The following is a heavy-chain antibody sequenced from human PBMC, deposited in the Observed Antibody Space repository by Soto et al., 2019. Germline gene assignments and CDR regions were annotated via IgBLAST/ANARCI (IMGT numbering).Heavy chain of an antibody. D-gene: IGHD6-19*01. J-gene: IGHJ4*02. Sequence: EVQLVESGGDLVQRGGSLRLSCVASGFTFSVYSMNWVRQAPGKGLEWFSYITSDTKTIKYADSVKGRFTISRDNAKNSVCLQMNSLRDDATAVYYCARSVEGHFDYWGQGTVVTVSS. CDR1: GFTFSVYS. CDR2: ITSDTKTI. V-gene: IGHV3-48*02. CDR3: ARSVEGHFDY.